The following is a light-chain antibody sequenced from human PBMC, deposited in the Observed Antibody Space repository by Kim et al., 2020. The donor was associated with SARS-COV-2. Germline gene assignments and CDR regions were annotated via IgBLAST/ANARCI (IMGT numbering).Light chain of an antibody. J-gene: IGKJ1*01. V-gene: IGKV3-20*01. CDR1: QSVSSFY. Sequence: APGERATLSCRASQSVSSFYLVWYQQKPGQAPRLLIYGASTRATGIPDRFSGSGSGTDFTLTIIRLEPEDFAVYFCQQYGNSSWTFGQGTKVDIK. CDR3: QQYGNSSWT. CDR2: GAS.